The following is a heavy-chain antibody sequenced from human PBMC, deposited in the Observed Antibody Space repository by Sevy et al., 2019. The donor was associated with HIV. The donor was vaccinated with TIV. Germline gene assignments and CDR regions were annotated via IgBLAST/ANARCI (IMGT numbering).Heavy chain of an antibody. J-gene: IGHJ4*02. Sequence: GGSLRLSCAASGFTFSTYAMTWVRQAPGKGLEWVSVITYSGVNTYYADSVKGRFTISRDNSKNKSYLQMNSLRAEDTAVYYCAKDRVSGTYYTGDFDYWGQGTLVTVSS. CDR1: GFTFSTYA. V-gene: IGHV3-23*01. CDR3: AKDRVSGTYYTGDFDY. CDR2: ITYSGVNT. D-gene: IGHD3-10*01.